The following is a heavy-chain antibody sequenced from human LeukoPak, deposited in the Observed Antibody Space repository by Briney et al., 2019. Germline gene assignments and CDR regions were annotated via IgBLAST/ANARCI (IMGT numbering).Heavy chain of an antibody. CDR2: IIPILGIA. V-gene: IGHV1-69*02. J-gene: IGHJ3*02. CDR3: ARFRETDVDPDAFDI. CDR1: GGTFSSYT. Sequence: SVKVSCKASGGTFSSYTIRWVRQAPGQGLEWMGRIIPILGIANYAHKFQGRVTSTADKSTSKAYMELSRLRSRDTAVDYCARFRETDVDPDAFDIWGQGTMVTVSS. D-gene: IGHD1-26*01.